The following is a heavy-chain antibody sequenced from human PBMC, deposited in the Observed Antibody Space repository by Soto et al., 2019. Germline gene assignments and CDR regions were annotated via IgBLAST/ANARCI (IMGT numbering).Heavy chain of an antibody. D-gene: IGHD3-3*01. J-gene: IGHJ3*01. V-gene: IGHV1-2*04. CDR3: ARSAFGVTQGIGRAFDV. CDR2: INPNAGES. CDR1: GYTFTAFY. Sequence: QVQLVQSGAEVKKPGTSVKVSCKTSGYTFTAFYIHWVRQAPGQGLEWLGWINPNAGESKYQQRFQGYVTLTRETSTNTAYLELTGLTSADAAVYFCARSAFGVTQGIGRAFDVWGPGTIVDVS.